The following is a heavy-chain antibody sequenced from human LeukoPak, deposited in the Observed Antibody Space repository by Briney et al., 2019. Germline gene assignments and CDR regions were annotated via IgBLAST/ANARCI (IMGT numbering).Heavy chain of an antibody. V-gene: IGHV4-34*01. Sequence: SSETLSLTCAVYGGSFSGYYWSWIRQPPGKGLEWIGEINHSGSTNYNPSLKSRVTISVDTSKNQFSLKLSSVTAADTAVYYCAGGTVTTGTWGQGTLVTVSS. CDR2: INHSGST. CDR3: AGGTVTTGT. D-gene: IGHD4-17*01. CDR1: GGSFSGYY. J-gene: IGHJ4*02.